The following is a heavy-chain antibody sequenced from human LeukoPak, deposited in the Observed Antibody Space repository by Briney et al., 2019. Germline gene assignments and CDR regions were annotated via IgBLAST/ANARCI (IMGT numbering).Heavy chain of an antibody. V-gene: IGHV4-4*07. CDR3: ERGNLGYCSTPPCYFAFDF. J-gene: IGHJ4*02. Sequence: SETLSLTCTVSGASVSSHYWSWIRQPAGKGLEWIGRIYNSDITDYNPSLKSRVTMSVDTSQNQFSLQLISATAAAAGVYYCERGNLGYCSTPPCYFAFDFWGQGTLVAVPS. CDR1: GASVSSHY. D-gene: IGHD2-2*01. CDR2: IYNSDIT.